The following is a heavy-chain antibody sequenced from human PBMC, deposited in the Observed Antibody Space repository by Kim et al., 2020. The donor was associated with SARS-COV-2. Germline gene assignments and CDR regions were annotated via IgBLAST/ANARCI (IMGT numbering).Heavy chain of an antibody. V-gene: IGHV3-74*01. J-gene: IGHJ4*02. CDR3: IYSSGLSLFDH. D-gene: IGHD6-19*01. Sequence: ADFGKGRFTISRDNAKNTVYLQMDSLRAEDTAVYYCIYSSGLSLFDHWGQGTRVIVSS.